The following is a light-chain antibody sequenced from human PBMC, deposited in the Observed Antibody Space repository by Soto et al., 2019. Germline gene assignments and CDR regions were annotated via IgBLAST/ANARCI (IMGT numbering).Light chain of an antibody. J-gene: IGLJ3*02. CDR3: SSYTIGKTGV. CDR1: SNDIGAYNY. CDR2: EVS. Sequence: QSALTQPASVSASPGQSITISCTGTSNDIGAYNYVSWYQQHPGKAPRLMIYEVSNRPSGVSSRFSGFKSGNTASMTISGLQADDEADYYFSSYTIGKTGVFCGGTKLTVI. V-gene: IGLV2-14*01.